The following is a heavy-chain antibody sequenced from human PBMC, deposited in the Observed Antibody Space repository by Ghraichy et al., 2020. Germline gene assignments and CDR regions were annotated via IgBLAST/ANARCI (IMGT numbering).Heavy chain of an antibody. V-gene: IGHV1-18*01. CDR1: GYTFTSYG. Sequence: ASVKVSCKASGYTFTSYGISWVRQAPGQGLEWMGWISAYNGNTNYAQKLQGRVTMTTDTSTSTAYMELRSLRSDDTAVYYCARDEDPRLEPYYYDSSGSRFDPWGQGTLVTVSS. CDR3: ARDEDPRLEPYYYDSSGSRFDP. J-gene: IGHJ5*02. CDR2: ISAYNGNT. D-gene: IGHD3-22*01.